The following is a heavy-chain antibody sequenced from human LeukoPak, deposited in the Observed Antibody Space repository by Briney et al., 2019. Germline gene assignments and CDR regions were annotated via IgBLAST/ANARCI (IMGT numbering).Heavy chain of an antibody. CDR1: XXXXXSXW. D-gene: IGHD5-18*01. CDR3: ARDETPTNGYDSYDF. J-gene: IGHJ4*02. Sequence: SXXLSCAASXXXXXSXWMSXVXQXPGXGXXWXXXIRQDGSDKYYVDSVKGRFTISRDNAKNSLYLQMNSLRAEDTAVYYCARDETPTNGYDSYDFWGQGTLVTVST. V-gene: IGHV3-7*01. CDR2: IRQDGSDK.